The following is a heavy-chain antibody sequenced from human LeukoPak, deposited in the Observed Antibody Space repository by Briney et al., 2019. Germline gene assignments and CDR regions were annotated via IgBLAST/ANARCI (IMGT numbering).Heavy chain of an antibody. CDR3: ARVGDYGLTDY. CDR1: GFTFSNYA. D-gene: IGHD4-17*01. J-gene: IGHJ4*02. CDR2: ISGNGGST. V-gene: IGHV3-64*01. Sequence: PGGSLRLSCAASGFTFSNYAMHWVRQAPGKGLEYVSAISGNGGSTYYINSVKGRFTISRDNSKNTLYLQMGSLRAEDMAVYYCARVGDYGLTDYWGQGTLVTVSS.